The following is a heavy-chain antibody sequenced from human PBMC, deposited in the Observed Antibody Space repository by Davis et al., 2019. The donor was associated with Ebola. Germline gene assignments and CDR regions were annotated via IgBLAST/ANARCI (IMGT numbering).Heavy chain of an antibody. CDR1: GFTFGFYA. J-gene: IGHJ4*02. CDR2: ISSTGGTT. V-gene: IGHV3-23*01. CDR3: AKMGNDFGDFPDNY. Sequence: GESLKISCAASGFTFGFYAMSWVRQAPGKGLEWVSAISSTGGTTYYADSVEGRFSMSLDISKNLVYLQMDSLRPEDTAIYFCAKMGNDFGDFPDNYWGQGTLVIVSS. D-gene: IGHD4-17*01.